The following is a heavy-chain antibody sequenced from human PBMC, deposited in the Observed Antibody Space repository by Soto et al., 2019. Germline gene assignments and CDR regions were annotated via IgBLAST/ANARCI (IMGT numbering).Heavy chain of an antibody. CDR3: ARDRRVFSGYVARGYCYYYYMDV. V-gene: IGHV3-11*01. CDR1: GFTFSDYY. D-gene: IGHD5-12*01. CDR2: ISSSGDTI. Sequence: QVQLVESGGGLVKPGWSLRLSCAASGFTFSDYYMSWIRQAPGQGLEWVAYISSSGDTIYYADSVKGRFIISKDNAKNSLYLQMNSLRAEDTAVYYCARDRRVFSGYVARGYCYYYYMDVWGEGTTVTVSS. J-gene: IGHJ6*03.